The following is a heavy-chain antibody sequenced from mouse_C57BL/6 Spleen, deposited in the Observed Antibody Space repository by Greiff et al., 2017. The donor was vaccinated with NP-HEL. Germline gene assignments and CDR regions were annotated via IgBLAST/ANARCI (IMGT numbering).Heavy chain of an antibody. CDR2: IRSKSSNYAT. CDR1: GFTFNTYA. V-gene: IGHV10-3*01. J-gene: IGHJ4*01. CDR3: VREESNYVDYDAMDY. Sequence: EVNVVESGGGLVQPKGSLKLSCAASGFTFNTYAMHWVRQAPGKGLEWVARIRSKSSNYATYYADSVKDRFTISRDDSQSMLYLQMNNLKTEDTAMDYCVREESNYVDYDAMDYWGQGTSVTVSS. D-gene: IGHD2-5*01.